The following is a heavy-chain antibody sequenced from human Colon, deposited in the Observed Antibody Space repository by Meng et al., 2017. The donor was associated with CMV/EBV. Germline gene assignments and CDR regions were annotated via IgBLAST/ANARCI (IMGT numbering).Heavy chain of an antibody. Sequence: GESLKISCAASGFTFSTSDMHWVRQAPGKGLEWVSSIGNAGDTYYPDSVKGRFTISREDAKNSLYLQMNSLSVGDTAVYFCARGKGIVVVPIMDVWGQGTTVTVSS. CDR1: GFTFSTSD. V-gene: IGHV3-13*01. CDR3: ARGKGIVVVPIMDV. D-gene: IGHD2-2*01. CDR2: IGNAGDT. J-gene: IGHJ6*02.